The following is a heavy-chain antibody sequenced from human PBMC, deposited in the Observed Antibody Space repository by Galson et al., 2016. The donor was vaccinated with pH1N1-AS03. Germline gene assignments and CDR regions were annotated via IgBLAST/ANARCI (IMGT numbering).Heavy chain of an antibody. V-gene: IGHV3-64*01. D-gene: IGHD6-13*01. CDR3: ARGPVSYSNYWFPPPDY. CDR1: GFTFSSYA. Sequence: SLRLSCAASGFTFSSYAMFWVRQAPGKGLEYVSAISGNGFSTYYASSVKDRFTISRDNSKNTLFLQMGSLRPEDMAVYYCARGPVSYSNYWFPPPDYWGQGTLVTVSP. J-gene: IGHJ4*02. CDR2: ISGNGFST.